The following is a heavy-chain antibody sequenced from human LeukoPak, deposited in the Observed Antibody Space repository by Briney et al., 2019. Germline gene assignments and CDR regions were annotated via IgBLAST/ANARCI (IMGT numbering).Heavy chain of an antibody. D-gene: IGHD6-13*01. J-gene: IGHJ4*02. V-gene: IGHV3-23*01. CDR3: AKSRLAAAGAASDY. Sequence: QPGGSLRLSCAASGFTFANYAMSWVRQAPGKGLEFVSSISRSGDTTFYADSVKGRFTISRDNSKDTLYPQMDRLRADDAAVYYCAKSRLAAAGAASDYWGQGTLVTVSS. CDR2: ISRSGDTT. CDR1: GFTFANYA.